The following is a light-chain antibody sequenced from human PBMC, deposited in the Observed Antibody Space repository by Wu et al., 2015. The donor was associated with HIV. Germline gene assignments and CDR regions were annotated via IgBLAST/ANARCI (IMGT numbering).Light chain of an antibody. CDR2: KAS. Sequence: DIRMTQSPSTLSAFVGDRVTISCRASQSISTWLAWYQQKPGKAPKLLIYKASTLESGVPSRFSGSGSGTEFTLTISSLQPDDFATYYCQLYNNYQYNFGQGTRVEIK. J-gene: IGKJ2*01. CDR1: QSISTW. CDR3: QLYNNYQYN. V-gene: IGKV1-5*03.